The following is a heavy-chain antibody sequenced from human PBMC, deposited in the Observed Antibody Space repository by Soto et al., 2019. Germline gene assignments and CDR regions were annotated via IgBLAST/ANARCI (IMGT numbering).Heavy chain of an antibody. CDR1: GFSFSNYA. CDR2: FSSKGGTT. D-gene: IGHD2-2*01. CDR3: LKEXAPAAIGSLYYYYGRDV. V-gene: IGHV3-64D*06. J-gene: IGHJ6*02. Sequence: GGSLRLSCSASGFSFSNYAMHWVRQAPGKGLHYVSGFSSKGGTTYYADSVKGRFTISSDNSRNTLYLQMSSLRPEDTAVYYCLKEXAPAAIGSLYYYYGRDVWGRGNTVTVSS.